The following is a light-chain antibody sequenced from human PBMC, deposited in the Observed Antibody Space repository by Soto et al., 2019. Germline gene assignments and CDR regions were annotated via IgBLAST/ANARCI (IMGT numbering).Light chain of an antibody. V-gene: IGKV2-28*01. Sequence: DIVMTQSPLSLPVTPGEPASISCRSSQSLLHSNGYNYLDWYLQKPGQSPQLLIYLGSNRASEVPDRFSGSGSGTDLTLKISRVEAEDVGVYYCMQALQTPPYTFGQGTKLEIK. CDR3: MQALQTPPYT. J-gene: IGKJ2*01. CDR2: LGS. CDR1: QSLLHSNGYNY.